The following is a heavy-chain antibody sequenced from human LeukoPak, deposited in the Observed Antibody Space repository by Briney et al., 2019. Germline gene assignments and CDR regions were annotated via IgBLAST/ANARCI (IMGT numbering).Heavy chain of an antibody. CDR2: IIPNNGGT. J-gene: IGHJ4*02. D-gene: IGHD3-22*01. CDR3: ARSSTYNFDSSGYFDY. V-gene: IGHV1-2*02. Sequence: GASVKVSCKASGYMFTGYYIHWVRQAPGQGLEWMGWIIPNNGGTSYAQKFQGRVTMTRDTSISTAYMELSRVTSDDTAVYYCARSSTYNFDSSGYFDYWGQGTLVTVSS. CDR1: GYMFTGYY.